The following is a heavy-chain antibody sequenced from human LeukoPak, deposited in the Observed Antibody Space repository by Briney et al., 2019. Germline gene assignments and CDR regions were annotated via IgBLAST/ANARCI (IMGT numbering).Heavy chain of an antibody. V-gene: IGHV3-11*05. J-gene: IGHJ4*02. CDR1: GFTFSDYY. CDR3: ARGGRYCSGGSCYLS. D-gene: IGHD2-15*01. CDR2: IRISNNYT. Sequence: PGGSLRLSCAASGFTFSDYYMSWIRQAPGKGLEWVSYIRISNNYTNYADSVKGRFTISRDNAKNSLYLQMNSLRAEDTAVYYCARGGRYCSGGSCYLSWGQGTLVTVSS.